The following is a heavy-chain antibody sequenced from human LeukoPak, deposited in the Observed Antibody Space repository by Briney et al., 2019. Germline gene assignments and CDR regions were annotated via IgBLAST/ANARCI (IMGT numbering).Heavy chain of an antibody. V-gene: IGHV5-51*01. D-gene: IGHD2-21*01. J-gene: IGHJ4*02. CDR3: ARRGGAFYEDY. CDR1: GYTFTNYW. Sequence: GESLKISCKGSGYTFTNYWNAWVRQMPGKGLEWMGIIYPGDSTIKYSPSFQGQVAIPADKSISTAYLQWRSLQASDTAIYYCARRGGAFYEDYWGQGTLVTVSS. CDR2: IYPGDSTI.